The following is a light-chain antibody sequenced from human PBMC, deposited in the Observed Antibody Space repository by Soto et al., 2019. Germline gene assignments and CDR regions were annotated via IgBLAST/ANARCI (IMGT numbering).Light chain of an antibody. J-gene: IGKJ1*01. CDR1: QSLVNSDGNTY. CDR3: MQGSHWPRT. Sequence: EVVMTQSPLSLPVTLGQPASISCRSSQSLVNSDGNTYLNWFHQRPGQSPSRLIYKFSNRESGVPVRFSGRGSVTDCPLRISRVEAEEVGVYYCMQGSHWPRTFGQGTRVEIK. V-gene: IGKV2-30*01. CDR2: KFS.